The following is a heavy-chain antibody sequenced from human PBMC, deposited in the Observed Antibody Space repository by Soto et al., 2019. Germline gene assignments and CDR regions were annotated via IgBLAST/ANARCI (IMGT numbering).Heavy chain of an antibody. Sequence: SETLSLTCAVYGGSFSGYYWSWIRQPPGKGLEWIGEINYSGSTNYNPSLKSRVTISVDTSKNQFSLKLSSVTAADTAVYYCARDDGTLDYWGQGTLVTVSS. V-gene: IGHV4-34*01. CDR1: GGSFSGYY. CDR3: ARDDGTLDY. CDR2: INYSGST. J-gene: IGHJ4*02. D-gene: IGHD3-22*01.